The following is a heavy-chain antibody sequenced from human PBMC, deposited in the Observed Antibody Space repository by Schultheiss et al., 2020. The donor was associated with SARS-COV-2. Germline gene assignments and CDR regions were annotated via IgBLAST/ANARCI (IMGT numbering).Heavy chain of an antibody. CDR2: FDPEDGET. Sequence: ASVKVSCKVSGYTLTELSMHWVRQAPGKGLEWMGGFDPEDGETIYAQKFQGRVTMTEDTSTDTAYMELSSLRSEDTAVYYCATVIHYGGSHFGLDYWGQGTLVTVSS. V-gene: IGHV1-24*01. CDR3: ATVIHYGGSHFGLDY. D-gene: IGHD3-16*01. CDR1: GYTLTELS. J-gene: IGHJ4*02.